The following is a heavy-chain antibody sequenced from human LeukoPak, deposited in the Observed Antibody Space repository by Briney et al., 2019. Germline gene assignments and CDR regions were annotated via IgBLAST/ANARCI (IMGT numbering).Heavy chain of an antibody. D-gene: IGHD1-1*01. CDR1: GYTFTSYY. CDR3: ASPGGYNLSDYYYGMDV. Sequence: GASVQVSCQASGYTFTSYYMHWVRQAPGQRLEWMGIINPSGGSTSYAQKFQGRVTMTRDTSTSTVYMELSSLRSEDTAVYYCASPGGYNLSDYYYGMDVWGQGTTVTVSS. CDR2: INPSGGST. V-gene: IGHV1-46*01. J-gene: IGHJ6*02.